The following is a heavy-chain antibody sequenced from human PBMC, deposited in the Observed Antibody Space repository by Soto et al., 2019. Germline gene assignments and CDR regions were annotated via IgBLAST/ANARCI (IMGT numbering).Heavy chain of an antibody. Sequence: QVQLVQSGGEVKQPGASVKVSCRASGYSFTSYCINWVRQAPGQGLEYMAWISAYSGATDSAQKFQGRVTLTTDTSTSTAHMELGSLTSDDTAVDFCARGRGSSSWYEAPPYFASWGQGTLVTVSA. D-gene: IGHD6-13*01. CDR3: ARGRGSSSWYEAPPYFAS. CDR1: GYSFTSYC. V-gene: IGHV1-18*01. CDR2: ISAYSGAT. J-gene: IGHJ4*02.